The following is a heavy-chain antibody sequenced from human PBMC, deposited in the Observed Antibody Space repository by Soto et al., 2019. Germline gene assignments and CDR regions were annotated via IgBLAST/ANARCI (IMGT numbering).Heavy chain of an antibody. CDR2: IYYSGST. J-gene: IGHJ4*02. D-gene: IGHD5-12*01. CDR3: ASNVATPYFDY. Sequence: SETLSLTCTVSGDSISSSSYYWGWIRQPPGKGLEWIGSIYYSGSTYYNPSLKSRVTISVDTSKNQFSLKLSSVTAADTAVYYCASNVATPYFDYWGQGTLVTVSS. CDR1: GDSISSSSYY. V-gene: IGHV4-39*01.